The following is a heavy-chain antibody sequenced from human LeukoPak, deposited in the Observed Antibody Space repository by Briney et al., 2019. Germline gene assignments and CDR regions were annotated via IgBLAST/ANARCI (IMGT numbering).Heavy chain of an antibody. CDR3: ARDPGTVADTYFDY. Sequence: PGGSLRLSWAASGFTFSSYKMNWVRQAPGKGLEWVSSISGDSRYIYYADSLKGRFTISRDNAKNSLHLQMNSLRAEDTAVYYCARDPGTVADTYFDYWGPGTLVTVSS. V-gene: IGHV3-21*01. CDR1: GFTFSSYK. CDR2: ISGDSRYI. J-gene: IGHJ4*02. D-gene: IGHD6-19*01.